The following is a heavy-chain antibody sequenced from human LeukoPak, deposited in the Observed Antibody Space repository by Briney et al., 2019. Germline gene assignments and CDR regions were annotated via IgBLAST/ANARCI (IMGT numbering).Heavy chain of an antibody. D-gene: IGHD1-26*01. CDR3: ARPGVAGGAFDI. CDR1: GFTFSSTW. Sequence: GGSLRLSCAASGFTFSSTWMNWVRQVPGKGLEWVGNIKPDGSEEYHEDSVEGRFTISRDNVKNALYLQMKSLRVEDTGVYYCARPGVAGGAFDIWGQGTVVIVSS. V-gene: IGHV3-7*01. CDR2: IKPDGSEE. J-gene: IGHJ3*02.